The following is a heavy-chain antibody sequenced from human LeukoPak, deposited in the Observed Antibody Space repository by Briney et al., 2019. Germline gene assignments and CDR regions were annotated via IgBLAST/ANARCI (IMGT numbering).Heavy chain of an antibody. CDR3: ARADSSGYYYYFDY. CDR2: IIPIFGTA. J-gene: IGHJ4*02. CDR1: GGTFSSYA. Sequence: ASVKVSCKASGGTFSSYAISWVRQAPGQGLERMGGIIPIFGTANYAQKFQGRVTITADESTSTAYMELSSLRSEDTAVYYCARADSSGYYYYFDYWGQGTLVTVSS. V-gene: IGHV1-69*13. D-gene: IGHD3-22*01.